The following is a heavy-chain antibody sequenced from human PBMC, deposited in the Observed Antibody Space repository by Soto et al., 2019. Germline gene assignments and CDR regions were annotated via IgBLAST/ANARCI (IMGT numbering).Heavy chain of an antibody. J-gene: IGHJ6*03. Sequence: EVQLVESGGGLVPPGGSLRLSCSASGFSISGYALNWVRQAPGKGPEWVSYISSSSSAIDYAGSVKGRFSISRDNGKNSMYLQMNSLRAEDTAVYYCARGLSRGSNSDYYIDVWGKGTTVTVSS. CDR1: GFSISGYA. D-gene: IGHD3-22*01. CDR3: ARGLSRGSNSDYYIDV. CDR2: ISSSSSAI. V-gene: IGHV3-48*01.